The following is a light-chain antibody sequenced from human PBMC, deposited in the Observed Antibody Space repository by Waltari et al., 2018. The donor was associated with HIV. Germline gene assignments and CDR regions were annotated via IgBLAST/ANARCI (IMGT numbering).Light chain of an antibody. V-gene: IGLV6-57*01. J-gene: IGLJ2*01. CDR1: SGSIASNH. Sequence: MLTQPHSVSESPGKTVTISCTRRSGSIASNHVQWYQQRPGSSPITIIYEDKQRPSGVPDRFSCSIDSASNSASLTISGLKTEDEADYYCQSYDANYRGIFGGGTKRTVL. CDR2: EDK. CDR3: QSYDANYRGI.